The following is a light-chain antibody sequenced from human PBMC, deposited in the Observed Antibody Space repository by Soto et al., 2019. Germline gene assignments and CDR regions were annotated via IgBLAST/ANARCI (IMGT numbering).Light chain of an antibody. V-gene: IGLV2-14*01. CDR2: EVS. CDR1: SSDVGGFDY. Sequence: HSAVTQSASGSGSPGRSVTISCTVTSSDVGGFDYVSWYQQHPGKAPKLMIYEVSKRPSGVSNRFSGSKSANTASLTISGLQAEDEADYYCSSYTGSTTLYVFGTGTKVTVL. J-gene: IGLJ1*01. CDR3: SSYTGSTTLYV.